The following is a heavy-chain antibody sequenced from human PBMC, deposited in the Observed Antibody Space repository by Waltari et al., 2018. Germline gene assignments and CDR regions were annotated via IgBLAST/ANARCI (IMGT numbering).Heavy chain of an antibody. Sequence: QVQLVQSGAEVKKPGASVKVCCKVSGYTLTELSMHWVRQAPGKGLEWMGGLDPEDGETIYAQKFQGRGTMTEDTSTDTAYMELSSRTAADTAVYYCARQEEAAAGFDYWGQGTLVTVSS. V-gene: IGHV1-24*01. CDR1: GYTLTELS. J-gene: IGHJ4*02. CDR2: LDPEDGET. CDR3: ARQEEAAAGFDY. D-gene: IGHD6-13*01.